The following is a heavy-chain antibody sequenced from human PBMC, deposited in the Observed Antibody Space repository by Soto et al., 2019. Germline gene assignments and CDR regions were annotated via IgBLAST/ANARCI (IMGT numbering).Heavy chain of an antibody. CDR1: GFIFRSYA. CDR3: ARAFSGSYPNFDY. Sequence: GGSLRLSCLASGFIFRSYAMHWVRQAPGKRLEWVAVITYDGANGYYADSVRGRFAISRDNSKSTLFLQMNSLRPEDTAVYYCARAFSGSYPNFDYWGQGPLVTVSS. V-gene: IGHV3-30*09. CDR2: ITYDGANG. J-gene: IGHJ4*02. D-gene: IGHD1-26*01.